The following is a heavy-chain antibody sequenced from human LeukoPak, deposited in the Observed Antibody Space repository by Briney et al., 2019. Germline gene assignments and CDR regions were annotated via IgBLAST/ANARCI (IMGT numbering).Heavy chain of an antibody. V-gene: IGHV4-39*01. CDR2: IYYSGST. CDR1: GGSISSSSYY. J-gene: IGHJ3*02. CDR3: ARLARANAFDI. Sequence: SETLSLTCTVSGGSISSSSYYWGWIRQPPGKGLERIGSIYYSGSTYYNPSLKSRVTISVDTSKNQFSLKLSSVTAADTAVYYCARLARANAFDIWGQGTMVTVSS.